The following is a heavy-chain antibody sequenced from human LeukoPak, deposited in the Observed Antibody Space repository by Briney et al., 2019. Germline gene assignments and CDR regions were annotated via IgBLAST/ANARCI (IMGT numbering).Heavy chain of an antibody. CDR2: IIPILGIA. Sequence: SVKVSCKASGGTFSSYAISWVRQAPGQGLEWMGRIIPILGIANYAQKLQGRVTMTTDTSTSTAYMELRSLRSDDTAVYYCARDRDTAMVEAYFDYWGQGTLVTVSS. CDR1: GGTFSSYA. J-gene: IGHJ4*02. V-gene: IGHV1-69*04. CDR3: ARDRDTAMVEAYFDY. D-gene: IGHD5-18*01.